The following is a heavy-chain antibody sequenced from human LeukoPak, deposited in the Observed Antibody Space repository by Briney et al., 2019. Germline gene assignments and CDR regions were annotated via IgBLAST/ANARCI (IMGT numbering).Heavy chain of an antibody. D-gene: IGHD6-19*01. J-gene: IGHJ4*02. Sequence: GRSLRLSCAASGFTFSSYAMHWVRQAPGKGLEWVAVISYDGSNKYYADSVKGRFTISRDNSKNTLSLQMNSLRAEDTAVYYCARDPVIAVAGPLDYWGQGTLVTVSS. CDR2: ISYDGSNK. V-gene: IGHV3-30-3*01. CDR3: ARDPVIAVAGPLDY. CDR1: GFTFSSYA.